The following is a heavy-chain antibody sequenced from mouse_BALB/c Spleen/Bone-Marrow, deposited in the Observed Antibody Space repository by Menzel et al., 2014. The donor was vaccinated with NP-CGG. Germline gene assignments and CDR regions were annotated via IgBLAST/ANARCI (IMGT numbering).Heavy chain of an antibody. V-gene: IGHV5-17*02. CDR1: GFTFSSFG. J-gene: IGHJ2*01. CDR3: TRGGNWDDFDY. Sequence: EVKVVESGGGLVQPGGSRKLSCAASGFTFSSFGKHWVRQAPEKGLEWVAYISSGSSTIFYADTVKGRFTVSRDNPKNTLFLQMTSLRSEDTAMCYCTRGGNWDDFDYWGQGTTLTVSS. D-gene: IGHD4-1*01. CDR2: ISSGSSTI.